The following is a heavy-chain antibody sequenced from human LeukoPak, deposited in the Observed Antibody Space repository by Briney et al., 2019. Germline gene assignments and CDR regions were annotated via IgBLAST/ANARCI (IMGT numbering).Heavy chain of an antibody. CDR3: ARSDCSGGSCYSHYYYMDV. Sequence: SVKVSCKASGGTFSSYAISWVRQAPGQGLEWMGGIIPIFGTANYAQKFQGRVTITADKSTSTAYMELSSLRSEDTAVYYCARSDCSGGSCYSHYYYMDVWGKGTTVTVSS. CDR1: GGTFSSYA. CDR2: IIPIFGTA. D-gene: IGHD2-15*01. J-gene: IGHJ6*03. V-gene: IGHV1-69*06.